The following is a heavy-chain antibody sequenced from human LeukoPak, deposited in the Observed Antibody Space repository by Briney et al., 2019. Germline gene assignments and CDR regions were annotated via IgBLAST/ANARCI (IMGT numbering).Heavy chain of an antibody. CDR1: GFTFSDYD. CDR3: GRAFPPLRTSSAGDL. Sequence: GGSLRLSCSASGFTFSDYDMNWVRQAPGKGLEWVSSISYLSSHVYYGDSVKGRFSISRDNAKNSLYLQMNSLGDEDTEIYYCGRAFPPLRTSSAGDLWGQGILVTVSS. D-gene: IGHD3-16*01. V-gene: IGHV3-21*01. CDR2: ISYLSSHV. J-gene: IGHJ4*02.